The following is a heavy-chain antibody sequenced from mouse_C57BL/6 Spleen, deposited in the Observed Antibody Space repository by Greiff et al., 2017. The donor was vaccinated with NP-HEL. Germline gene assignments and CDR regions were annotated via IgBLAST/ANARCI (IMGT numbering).Heavy chain of an antibody. CDR1: GFNIKNTY. V-gene: IGHV14-3*01. CDR3: ARSFITTGAYSMDY. J-gene: IGHJ4*01. Sequence: EVQLHQSVAELVRPGASVKLSCTASGFNIKNTYMHWVKQRPEKGLEWIGRIDPANGNTKYAPKFQGKATITADTSSNTAYLQLSSLTSQDTAIYYLARSFITTGAYSMDYWGQGTSVTVSS. CDR2: IDPANGNT. D-gene: IGHD1-1*01.